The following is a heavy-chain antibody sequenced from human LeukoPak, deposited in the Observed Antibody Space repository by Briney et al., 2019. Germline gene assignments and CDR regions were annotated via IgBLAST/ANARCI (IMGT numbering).Heavy chain of an antibody. D-gene: IGHD3-10*01. CDR3: ARATRGVHYFDY. J-gene: IGHJ4*02. CDR1: GFTVSNNY. Sequence: PGGSLRLSCAASGFTVSNNYVSWVRQAPGTGLEWVSILYSGGSTYYADSVKGRFTISRDNSENTLYLQMNSLRAGDTAVYYCARATRGVHYFDYWGQGTLVTVSS. CDR2: LYSGGST. V-gene: IGHV3-53*01.